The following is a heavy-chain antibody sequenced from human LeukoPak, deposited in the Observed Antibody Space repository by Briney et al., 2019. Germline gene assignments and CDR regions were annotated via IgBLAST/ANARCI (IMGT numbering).Heavy chain of an antibody. CDR1: GYIFSSYW. V-gene: IGHV5-51*01. J-gene: IGHJ4*02. CDR2: MYPGDSDT. Sequence: GESLKISCKASGYIFSSYWIGWVRQMPGKGLEWMGIMYPGDSDTRYSPSFPGQVTISADKSISTAYLQWSSLKASDTAMYYCARNSGSYYGDFDYWGQGTLVTVSS. CDR3: ARNSGSYYGDFDY. D-gene: IGHD1-26*01.